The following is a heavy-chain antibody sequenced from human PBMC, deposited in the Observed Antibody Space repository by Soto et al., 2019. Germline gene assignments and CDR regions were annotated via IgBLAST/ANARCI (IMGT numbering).Heavy chain of an antibody. CDR1: GVSISSGADY. CDR2: IYSSGST. V-gene: IGHV4-30-4*01. J-gene: IGHJ4*02. Sequence: QVQLQESGPGLVKPSQTLSLTCIVSGVSISSGADYWSWIRQPPGKGLEWIGYIYSSGSTYSNPSLRRRATISADTSKNQFSLKLTSVTAADTAVYYCASGGGYDYWGQGALVTVSS. D-gene: IGHD2-15*01. CDR3: ASGGGYDY.